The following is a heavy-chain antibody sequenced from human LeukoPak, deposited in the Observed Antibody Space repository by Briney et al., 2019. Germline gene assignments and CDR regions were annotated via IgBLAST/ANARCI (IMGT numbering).Heavy chain of an antibody. D-gene: IGHD7-27*01. CDR2: IYYAGRT. V-gene: IGHV4-59*01. Sequence: LSQSLSPTRHVDSGSPDNSYWSWIRPPAGRGLEWLGSIYYAGRTNYNPSLKSRVTLSVDTSKTPFSLKLSSVTAADTPVYNCARAWGFVDYWGQGTLVTVSS. CDR1: SGSPDNSY. CDR3: ARAWGFVDY. J-gene: IGHJ4*02.